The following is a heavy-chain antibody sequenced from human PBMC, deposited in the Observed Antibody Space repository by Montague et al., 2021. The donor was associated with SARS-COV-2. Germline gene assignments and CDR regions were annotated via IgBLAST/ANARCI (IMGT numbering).Heavy chain of an antibody. Sequence: CAISGDSDSSNSATWNWIRQSPSRGLEWQGRTYYRSKWSTNYAVSVQSRITVNPDTSKNHFSLQLNSVTPEDTAVYYCARIPVGSKYYFDFWGQGTLVTVSS. CDR2: TYYRSKWST. D-gene: IGHD2-2*01. V-gene: IGHV6-1*01. CDR3: ARIPVGSKYYFDF. CDR1: GDSDSSNSAT. J-gene: IGHJ4*02.